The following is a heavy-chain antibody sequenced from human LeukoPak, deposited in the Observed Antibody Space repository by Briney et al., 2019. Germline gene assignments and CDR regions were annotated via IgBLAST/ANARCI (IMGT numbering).Heavy chain of an antibody. Sequence: SVKVSCKAAGGTFSSYAISWVRQAPGQGLEWMGGIIPIFGTANYAQKFQGRVTITTDESTSTAYMELSSLRSEDTAVYYCARGDLEVKALDYWGQGTLVTVSS. CDR3: ARGDLEVKALDY. V-gene: IGHV1-69*05. J-gene: IGHJ4*02. CDR2: IIPIFGTA. CDR1: GGTFSSYA. D-gene: IGHD4-23*01.